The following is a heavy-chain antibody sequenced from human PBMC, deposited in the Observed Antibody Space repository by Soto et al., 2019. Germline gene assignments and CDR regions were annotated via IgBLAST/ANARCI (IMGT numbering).Heavy chain of an antibody. D-gene: IGHD6-13*01. CDR3: ARDRLLGIAGWYYFDY. CDR1: GFTFSSYG. Sequence: GGSLRLSCAASGFTFSSYGMHWVRQAPGKGLEWVAVIWYDGSNKYYADSVKGRFTISRDNSKNTLYLQMNSLRAEDTAVYYCARDRLLGIAGWYYFDYWGQGTLVTVSS. J-gene: IGHJ4*02. CDR2: IWYDGSNK. V-gene: IGHV3-33*01.